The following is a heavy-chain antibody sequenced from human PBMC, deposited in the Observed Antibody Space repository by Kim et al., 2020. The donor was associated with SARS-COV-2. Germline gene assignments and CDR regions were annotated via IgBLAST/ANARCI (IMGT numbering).Heavy chain of an antibody. CDR3: ARHYFDPSHYYPYYFDF. J-gene: IGHJ4*02. CDR1: GGSISNNNYY. Sequence: SETLSLTCTVSGGSISNNNYYWVWLRQPPGQELEWIGSTYYNRNTYHNPSLKSRVTIYVDTSKNHFSLKLSTGTAAATAVYPCARHYFDPSHYYPYYFDFWGQGTLVTVSS. CDR2: TYYNRNT. D-gene: IGHD3-22*01. V-gene: IGHV4-39*01.